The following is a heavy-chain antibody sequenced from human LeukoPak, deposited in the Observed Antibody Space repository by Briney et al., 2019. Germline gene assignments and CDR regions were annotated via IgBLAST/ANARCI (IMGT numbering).Heavy chain of an antibody. D-gene: IGHD5-24*01. CDR2: IYYSGST. V-gene: IGHV4-31*11. CDR1: GGSIGSGGYY. CDR3: ARRDGYKQFDF. J-gene: IGHJ4*02. Sequence: SQTLSLTCAVSGGSIGSGGYYWSWIRQHPGRGLEWIGYIYYSGSTYYNPSLKSRVSISMDMSKNQFSLNLRSVTAADTAMYFCARRDGYKQFDFWGQGTLVTVSS.